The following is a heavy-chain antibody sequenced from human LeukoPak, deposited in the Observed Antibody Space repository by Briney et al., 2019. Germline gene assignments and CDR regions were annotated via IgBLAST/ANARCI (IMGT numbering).Heavy chain of an antibody. J-gene: IGHJ4*02. Sequence: ASETLSLTCTVSGGSISSYYWSWIRQPPGKGLGWIGYIYYSGNTNYNPSLKSRLTMSADRSRNQFSLKLNSVTAADTAVYYCARINWNYFDYWGQGILVTVSS. CDR3: ARINWNYFDY. V-gene: IGHV4-59*08. D-gene: IGHD1-1*01. CDR2: IYYSGNT. CDR1: GGSISSYY.